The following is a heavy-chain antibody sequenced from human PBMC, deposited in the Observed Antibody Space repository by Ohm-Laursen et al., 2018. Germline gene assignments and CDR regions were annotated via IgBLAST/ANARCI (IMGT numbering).Heavy chain of an antibody. J-gene: IGHJ4*02. D-gene: IGHD6-19*01. CDR3: ARQESSGWYPDY. Sequence: SETLSLTCVLYSGSFGPYYWSWIRQPPGKGLEWIGEINHRGNTNYSPSLKSRVTMSVDTSRNHFSLELTSVTAADTAVYYCARQESSGWYPDYWGQGTLVTVSS. CDR2: INHRGNT. V-gene: IGHV4-34*01. CDR1: SGSFGPYY.